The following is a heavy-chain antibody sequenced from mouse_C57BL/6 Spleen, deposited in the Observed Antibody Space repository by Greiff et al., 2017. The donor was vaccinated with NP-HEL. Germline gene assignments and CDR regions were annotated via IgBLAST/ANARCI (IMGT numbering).Heavy chain of an antibody. Sequence: QVQLKESGPGLVAPSQSLSITCTVSGFSLPSYALSWVRQPPGKGLEWLGVIWTGGGTNYNSALKSRLSISKDNSKSQVFLKMNSLQTDDTARYYCARNRANWDMGYFDYWGQGTTLTVSS. CDR3: ARNRANWDMGYFDY. CDR2: IWTGGGT. V-gene: IGHV2-9-1*01. CDR1: GFSLPSYA. J-gene: IGHJ2*01. D-gene: IGHD4-1*01.